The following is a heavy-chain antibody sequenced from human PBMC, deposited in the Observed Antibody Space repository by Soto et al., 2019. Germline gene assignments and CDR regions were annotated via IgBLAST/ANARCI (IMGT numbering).Heavy chain of an antibody. J-gene: IGHJ4*02. CDR3: ARIGQPQSFDH. Sequence: PSETLSLTCTVSGGSIRTYYWSWIRQPPGKGLEWIGYVYYSGRTLYNPSLKSRGTISEDMTKNQFSLRLNSVTAADTAVYYCARIGQPQSFDHWGQGTLVTVSS. V-gene: IGHV4-59*01. CDR1: GGSIRTYY. CDR2: VYYSGRT. D-gene: IGHD4-4*01.